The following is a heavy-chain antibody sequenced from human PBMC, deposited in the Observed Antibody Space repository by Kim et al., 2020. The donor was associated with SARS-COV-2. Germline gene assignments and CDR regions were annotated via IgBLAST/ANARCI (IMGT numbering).Heavy chain of an antibody. Sequence: GGSLRLSCAASGFTFSSYSMNWVRQAPGKGLEWVSYISSSSSTIYYADSVKGRFTISRDNAKNSLYLQMNSLRDEDTAVYYCARENNSGRYFDCFDYWGQGTLVTVSS. D-gene: IGHD3-9*01. CDR3: ARENNSGRYFDCFDY. V-gene: IGHV3-48*02. CDR2: ISSSSSTI. CDR1: GFTFSSYS. J-gene: IGHJ4*02.